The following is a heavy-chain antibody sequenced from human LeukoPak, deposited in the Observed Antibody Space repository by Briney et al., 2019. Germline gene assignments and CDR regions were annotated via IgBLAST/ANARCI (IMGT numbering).Heavy chain of an antibody. CDR1: GFTFSSYS. CDR3: AKDCTNGVCYRAFDI. Sequence: GGSLRLSCAASGFTFSSYSMNWVRQAPGKGLEWVSSISSSSSYIYYADSVKGRFTISRDNAKNSLYLQMNSLRAEDTAVYYCAKDCTNGVCYRAFDIWGQGTMVTVSS. D-gene: IGHD2-8*01. V-gene: IGHV3-21*01. CDR2: ISSSSSYI. J-gene: IGHJ3*02.